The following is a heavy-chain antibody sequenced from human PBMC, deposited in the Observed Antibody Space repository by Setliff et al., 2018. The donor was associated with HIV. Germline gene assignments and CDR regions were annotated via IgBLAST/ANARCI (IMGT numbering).Heavy chain of an antibody. CDR3: VRGVQSPPHYSYYYMGV. CDR1: RSTLNSHT. D-gene: IGHD3-3*01. CDR2: IIPILGVA. Sequence: ASVKVSCKASRSTLNSHTINWVRQAPGQGLDWMGRIIPILGVANYAQRFQGKVTITADKSTSTAYMELTSLRFDDTAMYYCVRGVQSPPHYSYYYMGVWGEGTMVTVSS. V-gene: IGHV1-69*02. J-gene: IGHJ6*03.